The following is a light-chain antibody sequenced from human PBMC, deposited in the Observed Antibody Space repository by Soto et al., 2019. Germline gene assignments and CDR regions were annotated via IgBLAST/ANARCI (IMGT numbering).Light chain of an antibody. CDR3: QHYNNWIGT. Sequence: EIVMTQSPATLSVSRGERATLSCRANQAISSNLAWYQQKPGQAPRLLIYGASTRATDIPARFSGSGSGTEFTLTISSLQSEDFAVYYCQHYNNWIGTFGGGTKVEIK. V-gene: IGKV3-15*01. CDR1: QAISSN. CDR2: GAS. J-gene: IGKJ4*01.